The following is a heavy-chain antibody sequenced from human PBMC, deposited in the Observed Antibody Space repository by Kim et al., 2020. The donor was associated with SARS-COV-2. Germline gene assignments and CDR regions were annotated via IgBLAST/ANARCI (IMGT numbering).Heavy chain of an antibody. Sequence: ASVNVSCKASGYTFTSYDINWVRQATGQGLEWMGWMNPNSGNTGYAQKFQGRVTMTRNTSISTAYMELSSLRSEDTAVYYCAREGITMVQGVIRYYYGMDVWGQGTTVTVSS. CDR1: GYTFTSYD. CDR3: AREGITMVQGVIRYYYGMDV. CDR2: MNPNSGNT. D-gene: IGHD3-10*01. V-gene: IGHV1-8*01. J-gene: IGHJ6*02.